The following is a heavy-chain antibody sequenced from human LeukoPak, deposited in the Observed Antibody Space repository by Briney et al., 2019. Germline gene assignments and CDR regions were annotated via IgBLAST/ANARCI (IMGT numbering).Heavy chain of an antibody. D-gene: IGHD6-13*01. CDR1: GGSISSYY. J-gene: IGHJ3*02. CDR2: IYYSGST. CDR3: ARDAAAGTLGAFDI. V-gene: IGHV4-59*01. Sequence: SETLSLTCTVSGGSISSYYWSWIRQPPGKGLEWIGYIYYSGSTNYNPSLKCRVTISVDTSKNQFSLKLSSVTAADTAVYYCARDAAAGTLGAFDIWGQGTMVTVSS.